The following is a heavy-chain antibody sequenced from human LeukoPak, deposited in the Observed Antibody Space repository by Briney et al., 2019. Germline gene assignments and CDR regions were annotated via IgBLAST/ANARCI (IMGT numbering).Heavy chain of an antibody. CDR2: INHSGST. J-gene: IGHJ6*03. CDR3: ARGRNVGYSYAKYYYYYYMDV. V-gene: IGHV4-34*01. D-gene: IGHD5-18*01. CDR1: GGSFSGYY. Sequence: PSETLSLTCAVYGGSFSGYYWSWIRQPPGKGLEWIGEINHSGSTNYNPSLKSRVTISVDTSKNQFSLKLSSVTAADTAVYYCARGRNVGYSYAKYYYYYYMDVWGKGTTVTVSS.